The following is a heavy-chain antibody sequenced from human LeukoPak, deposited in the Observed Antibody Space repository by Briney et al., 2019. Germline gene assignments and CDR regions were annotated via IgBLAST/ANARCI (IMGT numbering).Heavy chain of an antibody. CDR1: GYIFTSNW. V-gene: IGHV5-51*01. CDR2: IYPGDSDT. D-gene: IGHD2-2*01. CDR3: ARLGYCSSASCYYGMDV. J-gene: IGHJ6*02. Sequence: GESLKISCKGSGYIFTSNWIGWVRQMPGKGLEWMGIIYPGDSDTRYSPSFQGQVTISADKSISTAYLQWSSLKASDTAIYYCARLGYCSSASCYYGMDVWGQGTTVTVSS.